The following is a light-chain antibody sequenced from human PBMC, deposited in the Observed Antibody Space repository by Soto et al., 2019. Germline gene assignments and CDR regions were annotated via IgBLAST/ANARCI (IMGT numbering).Light chain of an antibody. V-gene: IGKV1-27*01. CDR1: LDIANY. Sequence: DIQMTQSPSSLSASIGDTVTITCRATLDIANYLAWYQQRPGKAPKLLIYTASTLESGVPARFRGGGSGTDFTLSISGLQPKDVATYYCQVYDSDYRFTFSTGRFTFGHGTQVDIK. CDR3: QVYDSDYRFTFSTGRFT. J-gene: IGKJ3*01. CDR2: TAS.